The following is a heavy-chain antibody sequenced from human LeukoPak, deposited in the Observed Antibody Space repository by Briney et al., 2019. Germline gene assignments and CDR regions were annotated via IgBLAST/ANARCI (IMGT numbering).Heavy chain of an antibody. CDR3: ARAAPPSGSSPAFDI. CDR2: MNPNSGNT. Sequence: ASVKVSCKASGYTFTSYGISWVRQAPGQGLEWMGWMNPNSGNTGYAQKFQGRVTITRNTSISTAYMELSSLRSEDTAVYYCARAAPPSGSSPAFDIWGQGTMVTVSS. CDR1: GYTFTSYG. V-gene: IGHV1-8*03. J-gene: IGHJ3*02. D-gene: IGHD6-13*01.